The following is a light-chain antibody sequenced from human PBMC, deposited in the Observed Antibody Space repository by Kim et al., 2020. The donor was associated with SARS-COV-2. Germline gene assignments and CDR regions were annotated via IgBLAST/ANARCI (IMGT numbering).Light chain of an antibody. CDR2: DVS. CDR1: SSDVGGYNS. CDR3: SSYTSSSTWV. J-gene: IGLJ3*02. Sequence: QSALTQPASVSGSPGQSITISCTETSSDVGGYNSVSWYQQHPGKAPKLMIYDVSNRPSGVSNRFSGSKSGNMASLTISGLQAEDEADYYCSSYTSSSTWVFGGGTQLTVL. V-gene: IGLV2-14*03.